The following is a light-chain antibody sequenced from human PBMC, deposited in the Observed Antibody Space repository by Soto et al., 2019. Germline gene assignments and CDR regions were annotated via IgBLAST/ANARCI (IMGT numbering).Light chain of an antibody. J-gene: IGKJ4*01. Sequence: DFVLTQSPDSLAVSLGERVTINCKSSQTVLSSRDNQNYFTWYQHKSGQPPKLLISWASTRASGFPDRFSGSGSGTDFTLTIGSLQTEDVAVYYFHRYHSSPLTFGGGTKVEIK. CDR1: QTVLSSRDNQNY. CDR3: HRYHSSPLT. CDR2: WAS. V-gene: IGKV4-1*01.